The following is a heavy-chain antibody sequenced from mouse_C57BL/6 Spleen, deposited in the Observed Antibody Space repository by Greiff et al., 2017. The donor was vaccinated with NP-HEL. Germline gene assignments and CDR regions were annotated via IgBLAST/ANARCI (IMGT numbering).Heavy chain of an antibody. CDR2: ISDGGSYT. D-gene: IGHD1-1*01. J-gene: IGHJ4*01. V-gene: IGHV5-4*03. CDR3: ARGYGSSYHAMDY. CDR1: GFTFSSYA. Sequence: EVKLVESGGGLVKPGGSLKLSCAASGFTFSSYAMSWVRQTPEKRLEWVATISDGGSYTYYPDNVKGRFTISRDNAKNNLYLQMSHLKSEDTAMYCCARGYGSSYHAMDYWGQGTSVTVSS.